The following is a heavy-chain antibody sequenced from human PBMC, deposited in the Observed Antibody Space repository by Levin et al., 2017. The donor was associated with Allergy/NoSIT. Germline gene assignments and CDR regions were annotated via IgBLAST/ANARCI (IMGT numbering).Heavy chain of an antibody. CDR2: ISGSGGST. CDR3: AKNSGEDVWESLQD. D-gene: IGHD3-16*01. J-gene: IGHJ4*02. CDR1: GFTFSSYA. Sequence: GGSLRLSCAASGFTFSSYAMSWVRQAPGKGLEWVSGISGSGGSTYYADSVKGRFTISRDNSKNTLYLQVNSLRAEDTAVYYCAKNSGEDVWESLQDWGQGTLVTVSS. V-gene: IGHV3-23*01.